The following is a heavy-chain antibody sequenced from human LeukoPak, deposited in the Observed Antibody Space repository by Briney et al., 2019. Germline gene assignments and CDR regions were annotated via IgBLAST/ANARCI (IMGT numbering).Heavy chain of an antibody. J-gene: IGHJ4*02. CDR2: ISDTSSYK. D-gene: IGHD5-18*01. Sequence: GGSLRLSCAASGFTFSSHSMNWVRQAPGKGLEWVSSISDTSSYKLYADSVKGRFTISRDNAKNSLYLQMNSLRAEDTAVYYCARGLGDTVMVTTRVDYWGQGTLVTVSS. CDR3: ARGLGDTVMVTTRVDY. V-gene: IGHV3-21*01. CDR1: GFTFSSHS.